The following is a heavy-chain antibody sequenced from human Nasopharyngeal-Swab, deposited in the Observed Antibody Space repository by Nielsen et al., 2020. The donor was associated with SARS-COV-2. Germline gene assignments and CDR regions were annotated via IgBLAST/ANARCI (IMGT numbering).Heavy chain of an antibody. V-gene: IGHV4-31*03. D-gene: IGHD4-17*01. CDR1: GGSISSGGYY. CDR3: ASVSGMTTVTTRFDY. CDR2: IYYSGST. Sequence: LRLSCTVSGGSISSGGYYWSWIRQHPGKGLEWIGYIYYSGSTNYNPSLKSRVTISVDTSKNQFSLKLSSVTAADTAVYYCASVSGMTTVTTRFDYWGQGTLVTVSS. J-gene: IGHJ4*02.